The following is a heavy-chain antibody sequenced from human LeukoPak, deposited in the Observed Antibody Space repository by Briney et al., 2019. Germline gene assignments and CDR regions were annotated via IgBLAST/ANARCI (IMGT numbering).Heavy chain of an antibody. D-gene: IGHD1-26*01. CDR2: INWNGGST. Sequence: GGSLRLSCAASGFTFDDYGMSWFRQAPGKGLEWVSGINWNGGSTGYADSVKGRFTMSRDNAKNSLYLQMNSLRAEDTALYYCARVVVGATSAFDIWGQGTMVTVSS. CDR3: ARVVVGATSAFDI. J-gene: IGHJ3*02. V-gene: IGHV3-20*04. CDR1: GFTFDDYG.